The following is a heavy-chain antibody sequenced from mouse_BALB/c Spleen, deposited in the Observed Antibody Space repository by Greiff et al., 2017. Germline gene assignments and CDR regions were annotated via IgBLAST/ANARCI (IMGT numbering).Heavy chain of an antibody. Sequence: QVQLQQSGAELVKPGASVKMSCKASGYTFTSYWMHWVKQRPGQGLEWIGVIDPSDSYTSYNQKFKGKATLTVDTSSSTAYMQLSSLTSEDSAVYYCTRGIDYYGSSYFDYWGQGTTLTVSS. CDR2: IDPSDSYT. CDR1: GYTFTSYW. D-gene: IGHD1-1*01. CDR3: TRGIDYYGSSYFDY. V-gene: IGHV1S127*01. J-gene: IGHJ2*01.